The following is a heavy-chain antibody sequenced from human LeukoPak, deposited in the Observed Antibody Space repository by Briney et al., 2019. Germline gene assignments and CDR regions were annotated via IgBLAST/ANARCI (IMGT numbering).Heavy chain of an antibody. CDR3: AKRGIVIRAVIIIGFHKEAYYFDY. V-gene: IGHV3-23*01. CDR1: GITLSNYG. J-gene: IGHJ4*02. D-gene: IGHD3-10*01. CDR2: ISERGGST. Sequence: PGGSLRLSCVVSGITLSNYGMSWVRQAPGKGLEWVSGISERGGSTNYADSVKGRFIISRDTSENTVYLQMNSLRVEDTAVYFCAKRGIVIRAVIIIGFHKEAYYFDYWGQGILATVSS.